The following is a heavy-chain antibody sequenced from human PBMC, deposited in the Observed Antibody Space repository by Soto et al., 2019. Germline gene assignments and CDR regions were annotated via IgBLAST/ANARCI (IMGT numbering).Heavy chain of an antibody. Sequence: QVQLVQSGAEVKKPGSSVKVSCKASGGTFSSYTISWVRQAPGQGLEWVGRIIPILGIANYAQKFQGRVTITADKSTSTAYMELSSLRSEDTAVYYCARDRCSSTSCYGNDAFDIWGQGTMVTVSS. V-gene: IGHV1-69*08. CDR1: GGTFSSYT. CDR2: IIPILGIA. J-gene: IGHJ3*02. D-gene: IGHD2-2*01. CDR3: ARDRCSSTSCYGNDAFDI.